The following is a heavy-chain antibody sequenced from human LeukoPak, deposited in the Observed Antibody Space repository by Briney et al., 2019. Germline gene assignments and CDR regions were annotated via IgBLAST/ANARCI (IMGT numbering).Heavy chain of an antibody. CDR3: ARDHMIVVVSDAFDI. V-gene: IGHV1-18*01. D-gene: IGHD3-22*01. Sequence: ASVKVSCKASGYTFTSYGISWVRQAPGQGLEWMGWISAYNGNTNYAQKLQGRVTTTTDTSTSTAYMELRSLRSDDTAVYYCARDHMIVVVSDAFDIWGQGTMVTVSS. J-gene: IGHJ3*02. CDR1: GYTFTSYG. CDR2: ISAYNGNT.